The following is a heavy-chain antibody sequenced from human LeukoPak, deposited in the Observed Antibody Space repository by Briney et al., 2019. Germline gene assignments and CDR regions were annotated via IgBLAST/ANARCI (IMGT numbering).Heavy chain of an antibody. V-gene: IGHV4-30-2*01. Sequence: SETLSLTCTVSGGSISSGGYYWSWIRQPPGKGLEWIGYIYHSRSTYYNPSLKSRVTISVDRSKNQFSLKLSSVTAADTAVYYCARGYGDSGAFDYWGQGTLVTVSS. CDR2: IYHSRST. D-gene: IGHD2-21*01. J-gene: IGHJ4*02. CDR1: GGSISSGGYY. CDR3: ARGYGDSGAFDY.